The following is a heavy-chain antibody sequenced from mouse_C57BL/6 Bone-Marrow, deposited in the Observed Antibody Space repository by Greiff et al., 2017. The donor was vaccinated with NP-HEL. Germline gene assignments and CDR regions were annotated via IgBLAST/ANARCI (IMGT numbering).Heavy chain of an antibody. J-gene: IGHJ4*01. V-gene: IGHV1-47*01. CDR2: FHPYNDDT. Sequence: QVQLQQSGAELVKPGASVKMSCKASGYTFTTYPIEWMKQNHGKSLEWIGNFHPYNDDTKYNEKFKGKATLTVDTSSSTAYMQLSSLTSEDSAVYYCARGGRNYAMDYWGQGTSVTVSS. CDR3: ARGGRNYAMDY. D-gene: IGHD3-3*01. CDR1: GYTFTTYP.